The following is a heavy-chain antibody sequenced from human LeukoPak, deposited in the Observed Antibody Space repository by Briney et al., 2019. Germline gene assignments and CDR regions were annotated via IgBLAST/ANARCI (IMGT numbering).Heavy chain of an antibody. Sequence: PSETLSLTCTVSGGSISSSSYYWGWIRQPPGKGLVWIGSIYYSGSTYYNPSLKSRVTISVDTSKNQFSLKLSSVTAADTAVYYCARLTTVLRYFDYWGQGTLVTVSS. CDR2: IYYSGST. J-gene: IGHJ4*02. D-gene: IGHD4-17*01. CDR3: ARLTTVLRYFDY. V-gene: IGHV4-39*01. CDR1: GGSISSSSYY.